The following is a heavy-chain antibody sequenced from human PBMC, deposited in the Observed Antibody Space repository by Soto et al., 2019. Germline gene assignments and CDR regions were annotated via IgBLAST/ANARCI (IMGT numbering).Heavy chain of an antibody. CDR2: ISYRGNT. V-gene: IGHV4-31*03. Sequence: QVQLQESGPGLVTPSQSLSLTCTVSGGSISRGAYYWRWIRQHPGRGLEWIGHISYRGNTDYNPSLESRVAISLDTPRNQFSLKLRSVSAADTAVYYCAASPNADFFDYWGQGALVTVSA. CDR1: GGSISRGAYY. J-gene: IGHJ4*02. CDR3: AASPNADFFDY.